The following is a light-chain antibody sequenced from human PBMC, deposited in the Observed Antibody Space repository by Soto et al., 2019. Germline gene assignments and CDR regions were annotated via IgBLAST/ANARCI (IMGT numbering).Light chain of an antibody. CDR1: QSVSSN. Sequence: QSPATLSVSPGERATLSCRASQSVSSNLAWYQQKPGQPPRLLIYDISTRATGIPTRFSGSGSGTEFTLTISSLQSEDFAVYYCQQYNSWLLTFGGGTKVDIK. CDR3: QQYNSWLLT. CDR2: DIS. J-gene: IGKJ4*01. V-gene: IGKV3D-15*01.